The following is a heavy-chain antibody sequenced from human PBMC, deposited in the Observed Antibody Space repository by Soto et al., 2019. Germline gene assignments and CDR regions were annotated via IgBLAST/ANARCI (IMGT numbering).Heavy chain of an antibody. CDR3: ARPGGDYYGSGGYGMDV. J-gene: IGHJ6*02. CDR2: IYPGDSDT. CDR1: GYIFTTYW. Sequence: GESLKISCKGSGYIFTTYWIGWVRQMPGKGREWMGIIYPGDSDTRYSPSFQGQVTISADKSINTAYLQWSSLKASDTAMYYCARPGGDYYGSGGYGMDVWGQGTTVTVSS. V-gene: IGHV5-51*01. D-gene: IGHD3-10*01.